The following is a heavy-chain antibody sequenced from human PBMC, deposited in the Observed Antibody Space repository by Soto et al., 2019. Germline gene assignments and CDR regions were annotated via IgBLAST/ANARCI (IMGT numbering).Heavy chain of an antibody. J-gene: IGHJ6*02. CDR1: GGSISSYY. CDR2: IYYSGST. D-gene: IGHD2-2*01. V-gene: IGHV4-59*01. CDR3: ARLDLGYCISTTCPPYYYYYGMDV. Sequence: SETLSLTCTVSGGSISSYYWSWIRQPPGKGLEWIGYIYYSGSTNYNPSLKCRVTISVDTSKNQFSLKLSSVTAADTAVYYCARLDLGYCISTTCPPYYYYYGMDVWGQGTTVTVSS.